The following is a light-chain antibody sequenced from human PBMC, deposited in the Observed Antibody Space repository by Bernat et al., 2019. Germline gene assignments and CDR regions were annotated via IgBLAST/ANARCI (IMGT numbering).Light chain of an antibody. CDR1: SSNIGSYYD. J-gene: IGLJ1*01. CDR2: GNS. Sequence: QSVLTQPPSVSGAPGQRVTISCTGNSSNIGSYYDVHWYQLVPGTAPKALIYGNSDRPSGVPDRFSGSKSGNTASLTVSGLQAEDDADYYCSSYAGSNNFVFGTGTKVTVL. V-gene: IGLV1-40*01. CDR3: SSYAGSNNFV.